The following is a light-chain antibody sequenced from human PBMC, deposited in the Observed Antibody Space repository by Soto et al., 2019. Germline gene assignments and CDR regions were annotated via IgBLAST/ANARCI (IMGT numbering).Light chain of an antibody. J-gene: IGKJ1*01. V-gene: IGKV3-15*01. CDR1: QIVSTN. CDR2: EAS. Sequence: EIVKTQSPATLAISPGEAATLSCRASQIVSTNLSWYQQKPGQAPRLLMYEASTRATGIPARFSGSGSGTEFTLTISSLQSEDFAVYYCQQYNNWPQTFGQGTKVDIK. CDR3: QQYNNWPQT.